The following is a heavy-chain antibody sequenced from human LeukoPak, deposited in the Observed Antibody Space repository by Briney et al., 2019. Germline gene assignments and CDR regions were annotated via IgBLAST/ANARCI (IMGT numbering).Heavy chain of an antibody. Sequence: SETLSLTCTVSGGSISSYYWSWIRQPPGKGLEWIGYIYYGGSTNYNPSLKSRVTISVDTSKNQFSLKLSSVTAADTAVYYCARRRGMIQLWPYNWFDPWGQGTLVTVSS. CDR2: IYYGGST. D-gene: IGHD5-18*01. CDR3: ARRRGMIQLWPYNWFDP. J-gene: IGHJ5*02. V-gene: IGHV4-59*12. CDR1: GGSISSYY.